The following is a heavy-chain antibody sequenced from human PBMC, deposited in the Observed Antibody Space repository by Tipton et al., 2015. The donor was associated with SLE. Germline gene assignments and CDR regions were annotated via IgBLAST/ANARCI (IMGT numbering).Heavy chain of an antibody. D-gene: IGHD3-10*01. CDR2: ISYAGSNK. V-gene: IGHV3-30*03. CDR1: GFTLSNYG. Sequence: SLRLSCVASGFTLSNYGMHWVRQAPGKGLEWVAVISYAGSNKYYADSVKGRFTISRDNSKNTLYLQMNSLRAEDTAVYYCARDGGLMVRGVHLDYWGQGTLVTVSS. J-gene: IGHJ4*02. CDR3: ARDGGLMVRGVHLDY.